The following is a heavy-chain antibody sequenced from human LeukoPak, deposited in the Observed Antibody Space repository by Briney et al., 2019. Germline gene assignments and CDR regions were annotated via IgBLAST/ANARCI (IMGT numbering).Heavy chain of an antibody. J-gene: IGHJ4*02. CDR1: GFTFSSYG. CDR2: IWYDGSNK. Sequence: GGSLRLSCAASGFTFSSYGMHWVRQAPGKGLEWVAVIWYDGSNKYYADSVKGRFTISRDNSKNTLYLQMNSLRAEDTAAYYCARDEDYGGNSNFDYWGQGTLVTVSS. D-gene: IGHD4-23*01. CDR3: ARDEDYGGNSNFDY. V-gene: IGHV3-33*01.